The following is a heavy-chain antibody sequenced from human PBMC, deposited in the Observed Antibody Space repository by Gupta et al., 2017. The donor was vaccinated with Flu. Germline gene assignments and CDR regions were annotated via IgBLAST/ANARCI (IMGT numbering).Heavy chain of an antibody. CDR3: ARVNEGGYYNGMDG. V-gene: IGHV3-33*01. J-gene: IGHJ6*02. CDR2: IWYDGTNK. D-gene: IGHD1-1*01. Sequence: QVQLVESGGDVVQPGRSLRLSCAASGFTFTSYGMHWVRQAPGQGLEWVAVIWYDGTNKYYTDSVKGRLIISRDNFKNTLYLPMNSLRAEDTAVYYCARVNEGGYYNGMDGWGRGTTVTVSS. CDR1: GFTFTSYG.